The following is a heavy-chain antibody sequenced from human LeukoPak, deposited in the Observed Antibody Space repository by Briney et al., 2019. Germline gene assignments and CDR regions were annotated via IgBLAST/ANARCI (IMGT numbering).Heavy chain of an antibody. Sequence: GASVKVSCKTSGYTYTSYDLNWVRQATGQGLEWMGWVNPNSGNTGYEQKFQGRVTMTMDTSKSTAYMELSSLRSEDTAVYYCARRSDDYDSSDYYHWGQGTMVTVSS. CDR2: VNPNSGNT. V-gene: IGHV1-8*01. CDR1: GYTYTSYD. CDR3: ARRSDDYDSSDYYH. D-gene: IGHD3-22*01. J-gene: IGHJ3*01.